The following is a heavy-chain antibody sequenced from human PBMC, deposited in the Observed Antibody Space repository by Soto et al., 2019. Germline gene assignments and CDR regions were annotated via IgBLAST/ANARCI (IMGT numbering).Heavy chain of an antibody. Sequence: SVKVSCKASGGTFSSYAISWVRQAPGQGLEWMGGIIPIFGTANYAQKLQGRVTMTTDTSTSTAYMELRSLRSDDTAVYYCARDGVDTATGYYYGMDVWGQGTTVTVSS. V-gene: IGHV1-69*05. CDR3: ARDGVDTATGYYYGMDV. D-gene: IGHD5-18*01. CDR2: IIPIFGTA. CDR1: GGTFSSYA. J-gene: IGHJ6*02.